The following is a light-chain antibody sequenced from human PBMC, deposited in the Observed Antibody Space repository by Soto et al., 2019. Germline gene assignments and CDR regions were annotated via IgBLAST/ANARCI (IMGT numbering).Light chain of an antibody. J-gene: IGKJ3*01. CDR2: GAA. Sequence: PGEGATLSCRASENVYINSLAWYQQKPGQPPRLLIYGAATRASAVPDRFSGSGSGADFTLTITGLEPEDFAVYYCQQYGTSPLTFGPGTRVD. V-gene: IGKV3-20*01. CDR3: QQYGTSPLT. CDR1: ENVYINS.